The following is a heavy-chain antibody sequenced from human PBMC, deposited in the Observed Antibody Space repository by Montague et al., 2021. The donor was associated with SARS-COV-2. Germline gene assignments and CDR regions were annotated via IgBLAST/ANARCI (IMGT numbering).Heavy chain of an antibody. Sequence: SLRLSCAASGVSFSNYVMNWVRQAPGKGLEWVSSIGGSGFDTYYADSVKGRFAISRDNSKNTLYLQMDSLRAEDTALYHCAKSGYWNTKCAALDVWGQGTPVTVSS. CDR2: IGGSGFDT. D-gene: IGHD2-15*01. CDR3: AKSGYWNTKCAALDV. V-gene: IGHV3-23*01. J-gene: IGHJ6*02. CDR1: GVSFSNYV.